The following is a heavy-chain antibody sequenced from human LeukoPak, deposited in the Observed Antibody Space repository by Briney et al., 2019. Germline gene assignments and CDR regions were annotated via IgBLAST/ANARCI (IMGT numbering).Heavy chain of an antibody. CDR2: ISSSSSYI. CDR1: GFTFSSYS. D-gene: IGHD2-15*01. CDR3: AKDQGGEGYFDD. J-gene: IGHJ4*02. Sequence: GGSLRLSCAASGFTFSSYSMNWVRQAPGKGLEWVSSISSSSSYIYYADSVKGRFTISRDNSKNTLYLQMNSLRAEDTAVYYCAKDQGGEGYFDDWGQGTMVT. V-gene: IGHV3-21*04.